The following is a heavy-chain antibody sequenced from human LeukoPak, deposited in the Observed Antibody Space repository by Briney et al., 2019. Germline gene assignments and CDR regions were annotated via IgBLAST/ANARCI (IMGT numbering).Heavy chain of an antibody. CDR2: INTNTGNP. CDR1: GYTFTSYA. CDR3: ARILGVDCSGGSCPRYFDY. D-gene: IGHD2-15*01. V-gene: IGHV7-4-1*02. Sequence: ASVKVSCKASGYTFTSYAMNWVRQAPGQGLEWMGWINTNTGNPTYVQGFTGRFVFSLDTSVSTAYLQISSLKAEDTAVYYCARILGVDCSGGSCPRYFDYWGQGTLVTVSS. J-gene: IGHJ4*02.